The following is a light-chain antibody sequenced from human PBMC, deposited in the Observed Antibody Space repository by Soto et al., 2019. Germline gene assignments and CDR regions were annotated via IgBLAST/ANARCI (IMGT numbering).Light chain of an antibody. CDR1: SSNIGSNS. CDR3: KSYAGSNTYV. J-gene: IGLJ1*01. Sequence: QSVLTQPPSASGTPGQRVTISCSGGSSNIGSNSVDFYRHLPGRAPKLLIYSNNQRPSGVPDRFSGSKSGNTASLTVSGLQAADEADYFCKSYAGSNTYVFGSGTKVTVL. CDR2: SNN. V-gene: IGLV1-44*01.